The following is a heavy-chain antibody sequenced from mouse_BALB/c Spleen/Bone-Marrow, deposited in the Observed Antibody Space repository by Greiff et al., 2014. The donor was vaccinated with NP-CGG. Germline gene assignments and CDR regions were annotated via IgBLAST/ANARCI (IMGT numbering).Heavy chain of an antibody. V-gene: IGHV5-9-3*01. CDR2: INSDGRST. D-gene: IGHD1-1*01. CDR1: GFTFSHYA. Sequence: EVKVEESGGDLVKPGGSLKLSCAASGFTFSHYAMSWVRQTPERRLEWVAIINSDGRSTYYPDSVKGRFTISRDNAKNTLYLQMSSLRSEDTAMYYCARQGVITTIVSYFDYWGQGTTLTVSS. J-gene: IGHJ2*01. CDR3: ARQGVITTIVSYFDY.